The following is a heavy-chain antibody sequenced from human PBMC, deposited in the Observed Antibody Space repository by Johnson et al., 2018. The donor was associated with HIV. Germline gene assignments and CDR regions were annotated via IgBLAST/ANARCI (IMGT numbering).Heavy chain of an antibody. CDR1: GFSFSSYA. CDR2: ISGSGGGT. Sequence: VQLVESGGGLVQPGGSLRLSCAASGFSFSSYAMSWVRQAPGKGLEWVSAISGSGGGTSYENSVKGQFTISRDNSKNTLDLQMNSRRVEDTAVYYCASADVFDIWGQGTVVTVSS. V-gene: IGHV3-23*04. J-gene: IGHJ3*02. CDR3: ASADVFDI.